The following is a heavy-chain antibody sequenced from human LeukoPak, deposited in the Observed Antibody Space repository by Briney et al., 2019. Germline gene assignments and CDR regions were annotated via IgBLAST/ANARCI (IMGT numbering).Heavy chain of an antibody. J-gene: IGHJ4*02. CDR3: ARGVAVVDYFDY. CDR2: IYYSGST. Sequence: SETLSLTCTVSGGSISSYYWSWIRQPPGKGLEWIGYIYYSGSTNYNPSLKSRVTISVDTSKNQFSLELSSVTAADTAVYYCARGVAVVDYFDYWGQGTLVTVSS. V-gene: IGHV4-59*01. D-gene: IGHD6-19*01. CDR1: GGSISSYY.